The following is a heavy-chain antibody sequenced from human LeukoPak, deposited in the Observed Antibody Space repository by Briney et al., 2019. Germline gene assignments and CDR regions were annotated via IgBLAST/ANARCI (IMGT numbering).Heavy chain of an antibody. J-gene: IGHJ3*02. Sequence: SVKVSCKASGGTFSSYAISWVRQAPGQGLKWMGRIIPILGIANYAQKFQGRVTITADKSTSTAYMELSSLRSEDTAVYYCARDSNSGAFDIWGQGTMVTVSS. D-gene: IGHD6-6*01. CDR3: ARDSNSGAFDI. CDR2: IIPILGIA. CDR1: GGTFSSYA. V-gene: IGHV1-69*04.